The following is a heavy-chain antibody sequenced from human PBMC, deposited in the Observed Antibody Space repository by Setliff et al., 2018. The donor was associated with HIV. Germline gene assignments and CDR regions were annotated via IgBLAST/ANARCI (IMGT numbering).Heavy chain of an antibody. V-gene: IGHV4-61*09. Sequence: PSETLSLTCTVSGGSISSGSYYWSWIRQPAGKGLEWIGHIYTSGSTNYNPSLKSRVTISVDTSKNQFSLKLSSVTAADTAVYYCARGKDDYSPLEWYFDLWGRGTLVTVSS. CDR1: GGSISSGSYY. CDR3: ARGKDDYSPLEWYFDL. J-gene: IGHJ2*01. CDR2: IYTSGST. D-gene: IGHD4-4*01.